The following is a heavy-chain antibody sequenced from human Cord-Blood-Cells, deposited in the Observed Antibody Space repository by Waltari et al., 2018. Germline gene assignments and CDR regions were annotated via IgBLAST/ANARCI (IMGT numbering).Heavy chain of an antibody. CDR1: GFTFSSYA. J-gene: IGHJ4*02. CDR2: ISYDGSNK. Sequence: QVQLVESGGGVVQPGRSLRLSCAASGFTFSSYAMHWVLQAPGKGLEWVAVISYDGSNKYYADSVKGRFTISRDNSKNTLYLQMNSLRAEDTAVYYCARDPRSGYDYWGQGTLVTVSS. D-gene: IGHD3-3*01. V-gene: IGHV3-30-3*01. CDR3: ARDPRSGYDY.